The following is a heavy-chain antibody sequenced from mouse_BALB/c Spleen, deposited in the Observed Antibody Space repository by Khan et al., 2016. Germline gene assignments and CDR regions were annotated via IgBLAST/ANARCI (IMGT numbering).Heavy chain of an antibody. CDR2: IDPANGNT. J-gene: IGHJ3*01. CDR3: ARSAYDYDVGFAY. V-gene: IGHV14-3*02. D-gene: IGHD2-4*01. Sequence: VQLQQPGAELVKPGASVKLSCTASGFNIKDTYMHWVKQRPEQGLEWIGRIDPANGNTKYDPKFQGKATITADTSSNTAYLQLSSLTSDDTAVYYCARSAYDYDVGFAYWGQGTLVTVSA. CDR1: GFNIKDTY.